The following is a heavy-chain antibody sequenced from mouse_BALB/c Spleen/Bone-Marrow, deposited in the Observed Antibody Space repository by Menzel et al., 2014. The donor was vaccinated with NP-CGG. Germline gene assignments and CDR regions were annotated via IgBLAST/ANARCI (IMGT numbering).Heavy chain of an antibody. V-gene: IGHV1-7*01. CDR1: GYTFTNYW. D-gene: IGHD2-3*01. Sequence: VQLVESGAELAKPRASVKMSCKASGYTFTNYWMHWVKPRPGQGLEWIGYIDPSTGYTEYNQKFKDKATLTADKSSSTAYMQLSSLTSEGSAVYYCARGGIYDGYSYWGQGTLVTVSA. CDR3: ARGGIYDGYSY. CDR2: IDPSTGYT. J-gene: IGHJ3*01.